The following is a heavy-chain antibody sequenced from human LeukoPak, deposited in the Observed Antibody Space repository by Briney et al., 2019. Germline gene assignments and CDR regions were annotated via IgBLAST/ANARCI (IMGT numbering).Heavy chain of an antibody. CDR1: GGSISSGGYY. Sequence: PSETLSLTCTVSGGSISSGGYYWSWIRQPPGKGLEWIGYIYYSGSTNYNPSLKSRVTISVDTSKNQFSLKLSSVTAADTAVYYCARHRIGWASYYFDYWGQGTLVTVSS. V-gene: IGHV4-61*08. J-gene: IGHJ4*02. CDR2: IYYSGST. CDR3: ARHRIGWASYYFDY. D-gene: IGHD2-15*01.